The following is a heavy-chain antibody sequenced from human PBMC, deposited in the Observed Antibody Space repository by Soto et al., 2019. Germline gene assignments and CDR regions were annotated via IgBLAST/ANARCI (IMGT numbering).Heavy chain of an antibody. CDR2: ISAYNGNT. CDR3: ARDYLVSDYDSSGYYTFDY. J-gene: IGHJ4*02. D-gene: IGHD3-22*01. V-gene: IGHV1-18*04. Sequence: AAVKVSCKASGYTFTSYGISWVRQAPGQGLEWMGWISAYNGNTNYAQKLQGRVTMTTDTSTSTAYMELRSLRSDDTAVYYCARDYLVSDYDSSGYYTFDYWGQGTLVIVSS. CDR1: GYTFTSYG.